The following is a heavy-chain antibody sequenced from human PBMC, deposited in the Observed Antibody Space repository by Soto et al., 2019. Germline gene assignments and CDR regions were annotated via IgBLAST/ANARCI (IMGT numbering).Heavy chain of an antibody. J-gene: IGHJ5*02. CDR3: ARDRLANWFDP. CDR1: GGSISTYY. Sequence: ASETLSLTCTVSGGSISTYYWSWIRQPPGKGLEWIGYIYYSGSTNYNPSLKSRVSISVDTSKNQFSLKLSSVTAADTAVYYCARDRLANWFDPWGPGTLVTVSS. D-gene: IGHD3-9*01. CDR2: IYYSGST. V-gene: IGHV4-59*01.